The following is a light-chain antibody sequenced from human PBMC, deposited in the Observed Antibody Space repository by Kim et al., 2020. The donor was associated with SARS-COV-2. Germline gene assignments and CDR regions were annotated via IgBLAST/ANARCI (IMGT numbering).Light chain of an antibody. J-gene: IGKJ2*01. Sequence: EIVLTQSPGTLSLSPGERATLSCRASQSVSSSYLAWYQQKPGRAPRLLIYGPSSRATGIPDRFSGSGSGTDFTLTISRLEPEDFAVYYCQQHDGSLHTFGQGTKLEI. CDR3: QQHDGSLHT. CDR2: GPS. CDR1: QSVSSSY. V-gene: IGKV3-20*01.